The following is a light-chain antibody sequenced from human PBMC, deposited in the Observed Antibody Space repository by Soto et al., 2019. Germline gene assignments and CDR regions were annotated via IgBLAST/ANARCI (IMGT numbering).Light chain of an antibody. CDR2: DAS. J-gene: IGKJ2*01. CDR3: QHYNSLLYT. V-gene: IGKV1-5*01. CDR1: QSINRW. Sequence: DMQMTQSPSTLSVSVGDRVTITCRASQSINRWLAWYQQKPGKAPKLLIYDASSLKSGVPSRFSGSGSGTEFTLTISSLQPDDFVTYYCQHYNSLLYTFGQGTKLEIK.